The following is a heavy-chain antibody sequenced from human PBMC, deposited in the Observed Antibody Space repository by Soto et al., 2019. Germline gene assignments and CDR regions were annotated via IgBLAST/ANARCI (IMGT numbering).Heavy chain of an antibody. CDR3: ARVPTSGRYLVFYSDY. Sequence: ASVKVSCKAFGYTFTRYGISWVRQAPGQGLEWMGWINGFNGNTNYAQSLQGRVTMTTDTSTNTAYMELRSLRSDDTAEYYCARVPTSGRYLVFYSDYWGQGTLVTVSS. D-gene: IGHD3-16*02. CDR1: GYTFTRYG. V-gene: IGHV1-18*01. J-gene: IGHJ4*02. CDR2: INGFNGNT.